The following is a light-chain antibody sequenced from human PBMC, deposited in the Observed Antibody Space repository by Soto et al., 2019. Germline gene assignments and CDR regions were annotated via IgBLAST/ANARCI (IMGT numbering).Light chain of an antibody. V-gene: IGKV3-15*01. CDR3: QQYNNWPPIT. J-gene: IGKJ5*01. CDR1: QSISSN. CDR2: GAS. Sequence: EIVLTQTPDTLSVSPGERATLSFRASQSISSNLAWYQQKPGQAPRLVIFGASTRATGIPARFSGSGSGTEFTLTISSLQSEDFAVYYCQQYNNWPPITFGQGTRLEIK.